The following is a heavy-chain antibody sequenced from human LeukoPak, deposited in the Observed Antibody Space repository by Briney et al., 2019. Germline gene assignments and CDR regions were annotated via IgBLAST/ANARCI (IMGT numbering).Heavy chain of an antibody. CDR2: IYNSGST. CDR1: GGSISSYY. D-gene: IGHD6-13*01. CDR3: ARDVAAAGMGFDD. V-gene: IGHV4-59*01. J-gene: IGHJ4*02. Sequence: PSETLSLTCTVSGGSISSYYWSWIRQPPGKGLEWVGYIYNSGSTNYNPSLRSLVTISVDTSKNQFSLMLSSVTAANTVLYYCARDVAAAGMGFDDWGQGTLVT.